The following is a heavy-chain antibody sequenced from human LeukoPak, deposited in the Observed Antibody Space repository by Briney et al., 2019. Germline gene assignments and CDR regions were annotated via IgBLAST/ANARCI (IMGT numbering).Heavy chain of an antibody. D-gene: IGHD3-3*01. CDR1: VGIFSSYA. J-gene: IGHJ4*02. CDR2: IIPIFGTA. CDR3: ARSPNSITIFGVDLYATPYYFDY. Sequence: SVKVSCRASVGIFSSYAISWVPQAPGQGLEWMGRIIPIFGTANYAQKFQGRVTITTDESTSTAYMELSSLRSEDTAVYYCARSPNSITIFGVDLYATPYYFDYWGQGTLVSVSS. V-gene: IGHV1-69*05.